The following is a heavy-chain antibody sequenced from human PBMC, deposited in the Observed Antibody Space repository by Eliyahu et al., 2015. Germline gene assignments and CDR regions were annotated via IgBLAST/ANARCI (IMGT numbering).Heavy chain of an antibody. CDR2: IYTSGST. CDR1: GGSISSYY. CDR3: ARGMGDGSSWYKDY. Sequence: QVQLQESGPGLVKPSETLSLTCTVSGGSISSYYWSWIRQPAGKGLEWIGRIYTSGSTNYNPPPKSRVTMSVDTSKNQFSLKLSSVTAADTAVYYCARGMGDGSSWYKDYWGQGTLVTVSS. V-gene: IGHV4-4*07. J-gene: IGHJ4*02. D-gene: IGHD6-13*01.